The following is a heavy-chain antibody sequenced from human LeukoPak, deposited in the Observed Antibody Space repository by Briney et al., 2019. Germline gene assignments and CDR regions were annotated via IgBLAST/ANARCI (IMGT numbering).Heavy chain of an antibody. Sequence: ASVTVSCKASGYTFTSYYMHWVRPAPGQGLEWMGIINPSGGSTSYAQKFQGRVTMTRDTSTSTVYMELSSLRSEDTAVYYCARDSLFWSGYQINLIFDPWGQGTLVTVSS. J-gene: IGHJ5*02. CDR2: INPSGGST. CDR3: ARDSLFWSGYQINLIFDP. CDR1: GYTFTSYY. D-gene: IGHD3-3*01. V-gene: IGHV1-46*01.